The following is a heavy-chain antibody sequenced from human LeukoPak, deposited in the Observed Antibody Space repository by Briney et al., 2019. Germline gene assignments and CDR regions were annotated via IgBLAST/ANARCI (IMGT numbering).Heavy chain of an antibody. CDR1: GGSISSGDYY. D-gene: IGHD2-2*01. CDR2: IYYSGST. CDR3: ARRSIVVVPAASDY. Sequence: SETLSLTCTVSGGSISSGDYYWGWIRQPPGKGLEWIGSIYYSGSTYYNPSLKSRVTISVDTSKNQFSQKLSSVTAADTAVYYCARRSIVVVPAASDYWGQGTLVTVSS. J-gene: IGHJ4*02. V-gene: IGHV4-39*01.